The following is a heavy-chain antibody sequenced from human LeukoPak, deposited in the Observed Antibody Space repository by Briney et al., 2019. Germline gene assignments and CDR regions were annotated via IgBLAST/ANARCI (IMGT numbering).Heavy chain of an antibody. V-gene: IGHV3-23*01. Sequence: GGSLRLSCAASGFTLSSYAMTWVRQAPGRGLEWVSSVDGGGGGTYYADSVKGRFTISRDNSKDTLYLQMNGLRAEDTAIYYCAKDPYRVVVATGNYLDPWGQGTLVTVSS. CDR1: GFTLSSYA. D-gene: IGHD2-15*01. CDR3: AKDPYRVVVATGNYLDP. J-gene: IGHJ5*02. CDR2: VDGGGGGT.